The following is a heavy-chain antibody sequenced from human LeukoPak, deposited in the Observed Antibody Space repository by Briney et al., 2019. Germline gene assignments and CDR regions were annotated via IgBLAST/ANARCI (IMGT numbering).Heavy chain of an antibody. Sequence: ASVKVSCKVSGYTLTELSMHWVRQAPGKGFEWMGGFDPEDGETIYAQKFQGRVTMTEDTSTDTAYMELSSLRSEDTAVYYCATTPIVVVPAAPTGVFDYWGQGTLVTVSS. CDR1: GYTLTELS. J-gene: IGHJ4*02. V-gene: IGHV1-24*01. D-gene: IGHD2-2*01. CDR2: FDPEDGET. CDR3: ATTPIVVVPAAPTGVFDY.